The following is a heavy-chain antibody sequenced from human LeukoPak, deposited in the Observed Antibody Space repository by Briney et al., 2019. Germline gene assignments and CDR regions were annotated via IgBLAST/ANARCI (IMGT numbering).Heavy chain of an antibody. J-gene: IGHJ4*02. CDR1: GGSITSRNYY. V-gene: IGHV4-39*01. CDR3: ARGGYSYGYDDDFDY. D-gene: IGHD5-18*01. Sequence: SETLSLTCTVSGGSITSRNYYWGWIRQPPGKGLEWIGSIFYSGSIYYNRSLKTRLTISVDTSRNQFSLKLTSVTAADTAVYYCARGGYSYGYDDDFDYWGQGTLVTVSS. CDR2: IFYSGSI.